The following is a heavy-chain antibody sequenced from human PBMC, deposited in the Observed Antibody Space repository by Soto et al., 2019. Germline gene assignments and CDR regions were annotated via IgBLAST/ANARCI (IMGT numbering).Heavy chain of an antibody. CDR3: ARNVDFWSGYYDY. V-gene: IGHV4-31*03. CDR1: GGSIRSGGYY. Sequence: SETLSLTCTVSGGSIRSGGYYWSWIRQHPGKGLEWIGYIYYSGSTYYNPSLKSRVTISVDTSKNQFSLKLSSVTAADTAVYYCARNVDFWSGYYDYWGQGTLVTVS. J-gene: IGHJ4*02. D-gene: IGHD3-3*01. CDR2: IYYSGST.